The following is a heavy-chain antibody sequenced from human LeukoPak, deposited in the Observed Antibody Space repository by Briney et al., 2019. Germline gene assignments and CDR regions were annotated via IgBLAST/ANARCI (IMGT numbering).Heavy chain of an antibody. Sequence: SETLSLARTVSGGSISEYYWTWIRQPPGKGLEWIGYMYHSVTSNYNPSLKSRVTISVDSSKNQVSLMLSSVTAADTAVYYCAGNEFWSGYYRLRYWGQGNLVTVSS. V-gene: IGHV4-59*01. CDR1: GGSISEYY. D-gene: IGHD3-3*01. CDR2: MYHSVTS. J-gene: IGHJ4*02. CDR3: AGNEFWSGYYRLRY.